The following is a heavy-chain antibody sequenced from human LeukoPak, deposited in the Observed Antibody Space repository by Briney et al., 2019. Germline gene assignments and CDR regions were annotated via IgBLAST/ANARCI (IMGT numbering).Heavy chain of an antibody. V-gene: IGHV4-38-2*01. CDR1: GYSISSGYY. CDR3: ARITAVAYDY. J-gene: IGHJ4*02. D-gene: IGHD6-19*01. CDR2: IYHSGTT. Sequence: PSETLSLTCAVSGYSISSGYYWGWIRQPPGKGLEWIGSIYHSGTTNYNPSLKSRVTISVDTSKNQFSLKLSSVTAADTAVYYCARITAVAYDYWGQGTLVTVSS.